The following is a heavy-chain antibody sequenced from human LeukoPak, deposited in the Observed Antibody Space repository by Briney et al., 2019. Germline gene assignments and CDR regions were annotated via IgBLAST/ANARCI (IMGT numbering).Heavy chain of an antibody. CDR1: GGSISSYY. D-gene: IGHD1-26*01. CDR3: ARERTLSGSFFDY. V-gene: IGHV4-4*07. CDR2: INISGST. Sequence: PSETLSLTCTVSGGSISSYYWSWIRQPAGKGLEWIGRINISGSTNYNPSLKSRVTISLDTSKNQFSVRLSSVTAADTAVYYCARERTLSGSFFDYWGQGTLVTVSS. J-gene: IGHJ4*02.